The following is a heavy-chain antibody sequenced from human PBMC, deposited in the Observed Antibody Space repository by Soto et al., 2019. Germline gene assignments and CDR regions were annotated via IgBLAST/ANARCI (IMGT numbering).Heavy chain of an antibody. J-gene: IGHJ6*02. V-gene: IGHV4-31*03. Sequence: SETLSLTCTVSGGSISSGGYYWSWIRQHPGKGLEWIGYIYYSGSTYYNPSLKSRVTISVDTSKNQFSLKLSSVTAADTAVYYCARSIMITFGGSGGMDVWGQGTTVTVSS. CDR3: ARSIMITFGGSGGMDV. CDR1: GGSISSGGYY. D-gene: IGHD3-16*01. CDR2: IYYSGST.